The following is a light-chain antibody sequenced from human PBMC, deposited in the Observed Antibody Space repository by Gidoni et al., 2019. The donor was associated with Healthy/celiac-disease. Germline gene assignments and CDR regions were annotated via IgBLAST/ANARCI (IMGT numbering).Light chain of an antibody. CDR2: GKN. J-gene: IGLJ2*01. CDR3: NSRDSSGNHLV. V-gene: IGLV3-19*01. CDR1: SLRSYY. Sequence: SSALTQDPAVSVALGQTVRITCQGDSLRSYYASWYQQKPGQAPVLVIYGKNNRPSGIPDRFSVSSSGNTASLTITGAQAEDEADYYCNSRDSSGNHLVFGGGTKLTVL.